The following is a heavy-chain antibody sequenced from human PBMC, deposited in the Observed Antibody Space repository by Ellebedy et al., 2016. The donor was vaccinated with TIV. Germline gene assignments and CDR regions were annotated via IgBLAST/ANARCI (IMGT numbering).Heavy chain of an antibody. Sequence: MPSETLSLTCTVSGGSISSYYWSWIRQPPGKGLEWIGYIYYSGSTNYNPSLKSRVTISVDTSKNQFSLKLSSVTAADTAVYYCARDRGPTPRPKLVVPESDFDYWGQGTLVTVSS. CDR1: GGSISSYY. V-gene: IGHV4-59*01. CDR3: ARDRGPTPRPKLVVPESDFDY. J-gene: IGHJ4*02. D-gene: IGHD2-15*01. CDR2: IYYSGST.